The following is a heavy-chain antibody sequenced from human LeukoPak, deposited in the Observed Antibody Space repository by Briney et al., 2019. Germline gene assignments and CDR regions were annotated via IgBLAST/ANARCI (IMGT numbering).Heavy chain of an antibody. J-gene: IGHJ6*03. CDR2: INPNSGGT. D-gene: IGHD5-12*01. Sequence: GASVKVSCKASGYTFTGYYMHWVRQAPGQGLEWMGWINPNSGGTNYAQKFQGRVTMTRDTSISTAYMELSRLRSGDTAVYYCARDLRLRFDYYYYMDVWGKGTTVTVSS. V-gene: IGHV1-2*02. CDR3: ARDLRLRFDYYYYMDV. CDR1: GYTFTGYY.